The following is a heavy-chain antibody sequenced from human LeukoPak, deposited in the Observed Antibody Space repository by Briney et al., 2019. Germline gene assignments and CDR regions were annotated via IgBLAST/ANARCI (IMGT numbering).Heavy chain of an antibody. Sequence: SGGSLRLSCAASGFTFSSYWMSWVRQAPGKGLEWVSAISGSGGSTYYADSVKGRFTISRDNSKNTLYLQMNSLRAEDTAVYYCAKGERTNSIVVVVAAIGLLDHWGQGTLVTVSS. V-gene: IGHV3-23*01. CDR1: GFTFSSYW. CDR3: AKGERTNSIVVVVAAIGLLDH. CDR2: ISGSGGST. D-gene: IGHD2-15*01. J-gene: IGHJ4*02.